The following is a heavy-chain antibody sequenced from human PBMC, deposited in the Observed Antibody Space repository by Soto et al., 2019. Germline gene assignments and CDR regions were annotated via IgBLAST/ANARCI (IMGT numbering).Heavy chain of an antibody. Sequence: LSLTCAVYGGSFSGYYWSWIRQPPGKGLEWIGEINHSGSTDYNPSLKSRVTISVDTSKNQFSLKLSSVTAADTAVYYCARGVTGPINWFDPWGQGTLVTVSS. V-gene: IGHV4-34*01. D-gene: IGHD1-20*01. J-gene: IGHJ5*02. CDR2: INHSGST. CDR1: GGSFSGYY. CDR3: ARGVTGPINWFDP.